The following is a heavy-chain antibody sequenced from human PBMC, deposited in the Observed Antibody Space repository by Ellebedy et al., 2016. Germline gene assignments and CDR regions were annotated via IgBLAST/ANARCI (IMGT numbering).Heavy chain of an antibody. CDR1: GGSFSGYY. CDR2: IYYSGST. Sequence: SETLSLTXAVYGGSFSGYYWSWIRQPPGKGLEWIGYIYYSGSTNYNPSLKSRVTMSVDTSKNQFSLKLSSVTAADTAVYYCARGNLVVVVAAGFDYWGQGTLVTVSS. CDR3: ARGNLVVVVAAGFDY. D-gene: IGHD2-15*01. J-gene: IGHJ4*02. V-gene: IGHV4-59*12.